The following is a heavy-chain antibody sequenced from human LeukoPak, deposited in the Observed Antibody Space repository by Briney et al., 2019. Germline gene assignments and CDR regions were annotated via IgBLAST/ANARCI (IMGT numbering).Heavy chain of an antibody. Sequence: PGGSLRLSCAAPGFTFSSYWMSWVRQAPGKGLEWVANIKQDGSEKYYVDSVKGRFTISRDNAKNSLYLQMNSLRAEDTAAYYCAREPDDYGDYWGQGILVTVSS. CDR1: GFTFSSYW. CDR2: IKQDGSEK. D-gene: IGHD5-24*01. J-gene: IGHJ4*02. V-gene: IGHV3-7*01. CDR3: AREPDDYGDY.